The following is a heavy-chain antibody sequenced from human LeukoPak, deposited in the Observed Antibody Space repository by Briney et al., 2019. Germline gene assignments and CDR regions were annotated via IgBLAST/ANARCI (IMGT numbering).Heavy chain of an antibody. CDR3: ASIRGDIVVVPAARMDV. Sequence: SETLSLTRVVYGGSFSGYFWSWIRPPPRKGLEWIGEINHSGSTNYNPSLKSRVTISVDTSKNQFSLKLSSVTAADTAVYYCASIRGDIVVVPAARMDVWGKGTTVTVSS. CDR2: INHSGST. CDR1: GGSFSGYF. J-gene: IGHJ6*04. D-gene: IGHD2-2*01. V-gene: IGHV4-34*01.